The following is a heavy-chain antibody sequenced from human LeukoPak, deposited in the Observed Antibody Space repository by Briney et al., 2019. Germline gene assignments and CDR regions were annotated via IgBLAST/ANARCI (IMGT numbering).Heavy chain of an antibody. D-gene: IGHD5-18*01. CDR2: ISGSGGST. J-gene: IGHJ4*02. V-gene: IGHV3-23*01. CDR3: AKDLEDTAVGFDY. CDR1: GFTFDDYA. Sequence: GRSLRLSCAASGFTFDDYAMHWVRQAPGKGLEWVSGISGSGGSTYYADSVKGRFTISRDNSKNTLYLQMNSLRAEDTGVYYCAKDLEDTAVGFDYWGQGTLVTVSS.